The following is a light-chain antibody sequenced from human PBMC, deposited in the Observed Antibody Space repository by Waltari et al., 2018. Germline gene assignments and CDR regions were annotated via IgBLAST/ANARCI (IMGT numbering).Light chain of an antibody. J-gene: IGKJ1*01. CDR3: QKYGTLPAT. Sequence: EIVLTQSPGTLSLCPGERATLSCRASQSVSRTLAWYQQKPGQAPRLLIYDASSRAAGIPDRFSGSGSGTDFSLTISRLEPEDFGVYYCQKYGTLPATFGQGTQVEI. CDR1: QSVSRT. V-gene: IGKV3-20*01. CDR2: DAS.